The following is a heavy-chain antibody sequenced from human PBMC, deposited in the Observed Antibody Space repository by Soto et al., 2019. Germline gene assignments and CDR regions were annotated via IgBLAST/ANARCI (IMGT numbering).Heavy chain of an antibody. CDR2: ISAYNGNT. CDR3: ARCRSGSLCVY. D-gene: IGHD3-10*01. J-gene: IGHJ4*02. Sequence: ASVKVSFKAAGYTFTSYGINWVLQAPGQGLEWMGWISAYNGNTNYAQRLQGRVTMTTDTSTSTAYMELRSLRSDDTAVYYCARCRSGSLCVYWGQGTLVTVSS. CDR1: GYTFTSYG. V-gene: IGHV1-18*01.